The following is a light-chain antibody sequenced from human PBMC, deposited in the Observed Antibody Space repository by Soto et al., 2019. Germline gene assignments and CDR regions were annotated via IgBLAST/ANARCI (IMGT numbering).Light chain of an antibody. V-gene: IGKV3-15*01. CDR1: PSVSSN. CDR2: GAS. Sequence: EIVMTQSPATLYVSPGDRATLSCRASPSVSSNVAWYQQKPGQAPRLLIYGASTRATGIPARFSGSGSGTEFTLTISSLQSEDFAVYYCQQYNNWPQTFGQGTKVEIK. CDR3: QQYNNWPQT. J-gene: IGKJ1*01.